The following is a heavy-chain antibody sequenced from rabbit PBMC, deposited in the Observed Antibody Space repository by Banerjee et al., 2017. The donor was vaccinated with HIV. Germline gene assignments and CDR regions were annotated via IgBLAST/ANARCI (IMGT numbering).Heavy chain of an antibody. J-gene: IGHJ3*01. CDR2: INTGSGSI. D-gene: IGHD6-1*01. CDR3: ARGSADTGYGGL. V-gene: IGHV1S40*01. CDR1: GFSFSNSYW. Sequence: QSLEESGGDLVKPGASLTLTCTASGFSFSNSYWMCWVRQAPGKGLEWIAYINTGSGSIYYANWAKGRFTISKTSSTTVTLQMTSLTAADTATYFCARGSADTGYGGLWGQGTLVTVS.